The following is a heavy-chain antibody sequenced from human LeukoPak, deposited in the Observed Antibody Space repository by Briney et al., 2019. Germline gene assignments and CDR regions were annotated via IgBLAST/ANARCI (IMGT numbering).Heavy chain of an antibody. Sequence: GGSLRLSCAASGFMFSSNWMSWVRLAPGKGLEWVANIKEDGTETYYVDSVKGRFTISRDNAKNSLYLQMNSLRVEDTAVYYCARAATTYYLWGQGTMVTVSS. CDR2: IKEDGTET. D-gene: IGHD3-10*01. CDR1: GFMFSSNW. CDR3: ARAATTYYL. J-gene: IGHJ3*01. V-gene: IGHV3-7*03.